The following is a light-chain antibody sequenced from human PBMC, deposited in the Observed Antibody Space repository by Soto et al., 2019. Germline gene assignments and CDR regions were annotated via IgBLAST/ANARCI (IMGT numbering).Light chain of an antibody. Sequence: NFMLTQPHSVSESPGKTVTISCTGSSGSIASNSVQWYQQRPGSAPTTVIYENDQRPSGVPDRFSGSIDSSSNSASLTISGLKTEDEADYYCQSYDSGAGVFGGGTKLTVL. CDR3: QSYDSGAGV. CDR2: END. J-gene: IGLJ3*02. V-gene: IGLV6-57*02. CDR1: SGSIASNS.